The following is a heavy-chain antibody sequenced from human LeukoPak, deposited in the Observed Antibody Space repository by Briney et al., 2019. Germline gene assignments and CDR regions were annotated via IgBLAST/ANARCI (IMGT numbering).Heavy chain of an antibody. V-gene: IGHV3-48*01. CDR1: GFTFSSYS. D-gene: IGHD3-9*01. Sequence: PGGSLRLSCAASGFTFSSYSMNWVRQAPGKGLEWVSYISSSSSTIYYADSVKGRFTISRDNAKNSLYLQMNSLRAEDTAVYYCAAELRYFDWLSLDIWGQGTMVTVSS. CDR2: ISSSSSTI. J-gene: IGHJ3*02. CDR3: AAELRYFDWLSLDI.